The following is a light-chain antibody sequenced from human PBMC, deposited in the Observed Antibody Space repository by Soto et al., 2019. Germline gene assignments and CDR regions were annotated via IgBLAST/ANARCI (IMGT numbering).Light chain of an antibody. CDR2: AAS. Sequence: DIQMTQSPSSLSASVGDRVTITCRASQNIRNYLNWYQQRPGKTPYLLVYAASNLRGGVPSRFSGSGSGTVFTLTINSLQPEDFATYYFKQIHSTASYTFGQGTKVDIK. J-gene: IGKJ2*01. CDR3: KQIHSTASYT. V-gene: IGKV1-39*01. CDR1: QNIRNY.